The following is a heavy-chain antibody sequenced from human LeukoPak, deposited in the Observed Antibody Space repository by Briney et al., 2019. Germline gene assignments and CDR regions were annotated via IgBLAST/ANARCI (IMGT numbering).Heavy chain of an antibody. V-gene: IGHV3-23*01. CDR1: GFTFSSYA. J-gene: IGHJ6*03. CDR3: AKASWGSGSSYYYYMDV. CDR2: ISGSGGST. D-gene: IGHD3-10*01. Sequence: GGSLRLSCAASGFTFSSYAMSWVRQAPGKGLEWVSAISGSGGSTYYADSVKGRFTISRDNSKNTLYLQMNSLRAEDTAVYYCAKASWGSGSSYYYYMDVWGKGTTVTVPS.